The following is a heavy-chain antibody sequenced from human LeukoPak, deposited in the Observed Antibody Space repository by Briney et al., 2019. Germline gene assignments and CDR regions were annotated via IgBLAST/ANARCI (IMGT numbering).Heavy chain of an antibody. CDR3: AKGSTEQWLAHFFDY. Sequence: GGSLRLSCAASGVTFDDYAMHWVRQAPGKGLEWVSGISWNSGSIGYADSVKGRFTISRDNAKNSLYLQMNSLRAEDMALYYCAKGSTEQWLAHFFDYWGQGTLVTVSS. CDR1: GVTFDDYA. V-gene: IGHV3-9*03. CDR2: ISWNSGSI. D-gene: IGHD6-19*01. J-gene: IGHJ4*02.